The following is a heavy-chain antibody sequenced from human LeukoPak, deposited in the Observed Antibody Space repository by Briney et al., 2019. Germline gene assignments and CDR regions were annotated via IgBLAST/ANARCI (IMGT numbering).Heavy chain of an antibody. J-gene: IGHJ3*02. CDR2: IIPIFGTA. V-gene: IGHV1-69*13. CDR3: ARGIVVVPAANSFDI. D-gene: IGHD2-2*01. CDR1: GGTFSSYA. Sequence: GASVKVSCKASGGTFSSYAISWVRQAPGQGLEWMGGIIPIFGTANYAQKFRGRVTITADESTSTAYMELSSLRSEDTAVYYCARGIVVVPAANSFDIWGQGTMVTVSS.